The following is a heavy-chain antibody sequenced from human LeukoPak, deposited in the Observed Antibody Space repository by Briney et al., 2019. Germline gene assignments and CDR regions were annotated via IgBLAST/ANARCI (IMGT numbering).Heavy chain of an antibody. CDR1: GGSISSGSYY. Sequence: SETLSLTCTVSGGSISSGSYYWSWIRQPAGKGLEWIGRIYTSGSTNYNPSLKSRVTISVDTSKNQFSLRLSSVTAADTAVYYCARPLAGQLVTFDYWGQGTLVTVSS. D-gene: IGHD6-13*01. V-gene: IGHV4-61*02. CDR2: IYTSGST. J-gene: IGHJ4*02. CDR3: ARPLAGQLVTFDY.